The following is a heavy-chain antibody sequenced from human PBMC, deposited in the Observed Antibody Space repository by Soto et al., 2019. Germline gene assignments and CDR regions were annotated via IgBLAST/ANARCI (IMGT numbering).Heavy chain of an antibody. CDR3: AKTRSYYSNYDPVFDY. D-gene: IGHD4-4*01. V-gene: IGHV3-30*18. CDR2: ISHDGSNK. CDR1: GFTFSSYG. Sequence: PGGSLRLSCAASGFTFSSYGMHWVRQAPGKGLEWVAVISHDGSNKYYADSVKGRFTISRDNSKNTLYLQMNSLRAEDTAVYYCAKTRSYYSNYDPVFDYWGQGTLVTVSS. J-gene: IGHJ4*02.